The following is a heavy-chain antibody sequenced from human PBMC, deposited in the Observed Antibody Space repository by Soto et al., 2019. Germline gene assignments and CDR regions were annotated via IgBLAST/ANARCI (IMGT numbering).Heavy chain of an antibody. CDR3: AQDAKTGFSYDPEN. J-gene: IGHJ4*02. Sequence: QVQLVESGGGVVQPGGSLRLSCVGSGFTFGRYGLHWVRQTPGKGLEWVAVISFTGTTKYYADSVKGRFTISRDNSKSTVYLEMNRLTADDSAMYFCAQDAKTGFSYDPENWCQGTLVTVSS. CDR1: GFTFGRYG. D-gene: IGHD3-22*01. CDR2: ISFTGTTK. V-gene: IGHV3-30*18.